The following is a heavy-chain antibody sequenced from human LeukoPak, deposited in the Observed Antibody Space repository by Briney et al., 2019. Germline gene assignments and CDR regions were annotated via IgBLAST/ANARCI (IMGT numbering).Heavy chain of an antibody. Sequence: GGSLRLSCAASGLNLDVYAMHWVRQAQGRGLEWVSLIRGDGGSTYYADSVKGRFTISRDNSRNSLYLQMNSLRPEVTALYYCAKSRSNGRYSHSYGMDVWGQGTTVTVSS. V-gene: IGHV3-43*02. J-gene: IGHJ6*02. CDR1: GLNLDVYA. CDR3: AKSRSNGRYSHSYGMDV. D-gene: IGHD2-8*01. CDR2: IRGDGGST.